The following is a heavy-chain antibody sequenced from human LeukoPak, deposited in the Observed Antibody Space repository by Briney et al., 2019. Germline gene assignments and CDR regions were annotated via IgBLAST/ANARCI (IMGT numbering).Heavy chain of an antibody. CDR1: GGSISSYY. Sequence: SETLSLTCTVSGGSISSYYWSWIRQPPGKGLEWIGYIYYSGSTNYNPSLKSRVTISVDTSKNQFPLKLSSVTAADTAVYYCARPNFDWLGNAFDIWGQGTMVTVSS. CDR2: IYYSGST. D-gene: IGHD3-9*01. V-gene: IGHV4-59*01. J-gene: IGHJ3*02. CDR3: ARPNFDWLGNAFDI.